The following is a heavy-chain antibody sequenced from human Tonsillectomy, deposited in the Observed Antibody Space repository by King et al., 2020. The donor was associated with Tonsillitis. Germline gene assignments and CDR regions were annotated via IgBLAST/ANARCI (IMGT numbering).Heavy chain of an antibody. D-gene: IGHD5-18*01. Sequence: EVQLVESGGGLVKPGGSLRLSCAASGFTFSSYSMNWVRQAPGKGLEWVSSISSSGSYIYYADSVKGRFTISRDNAKNSLYLQMNSLRAEDTAVYYCARARFQSAMVISETSVDYWGQGTLVTVSS. CDR2: ISSSGSYI. V-gene: IGHV3-21*01. CDR3: ARARFQSAMVISETSVDY. J-gene: IGHJ4*02. CDR1: GFTFSSYS.